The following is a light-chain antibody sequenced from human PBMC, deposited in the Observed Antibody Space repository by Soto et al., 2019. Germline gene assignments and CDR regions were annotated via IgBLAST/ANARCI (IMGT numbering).Light chain of an antibody. J-gene: IGLJ1*01. CDR1: SSDVGGYNH. Sequence: QSVLTQPASVSGSPGQSITISCTGTSSDVGGYNHVSWYQHHPGKAPKLMIYEISNRPSGVSNRSSGSKSGYTASPTISGLQAEDEADYYCNSHTSSGFRVFGTGTKLTVL. CDR3: NSHTSSGFRV. CDR2: EIS. V-gene: IGLV2-14*01.